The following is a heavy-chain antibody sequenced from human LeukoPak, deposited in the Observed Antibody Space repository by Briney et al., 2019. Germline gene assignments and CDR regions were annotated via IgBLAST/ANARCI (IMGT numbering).Heavy chain of an antibody. J-gene: IGHJ4*02. CDR2: INAGNGNT. Sequence: GASVKVSCKASGGTFSSYAISWVRQAPGQGLEWMGWINAGNGNTKYSQEFQGRVTTTRDTSASTAYMELSSLRSEDMAVYYCARSRSEDYFDYWGQGTLVTVSS. V-gene: IGHV1-3*03. CDR1: GGTFSSYA. CDR3: ARSRSEDYFDY.